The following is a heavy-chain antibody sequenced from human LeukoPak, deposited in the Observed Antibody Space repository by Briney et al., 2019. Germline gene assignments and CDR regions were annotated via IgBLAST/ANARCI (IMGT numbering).Heavy chain of an antibody. CDR2: IRSKANSYAT. CDR1: GFTFSGSA. D-gene: IGHD3-22*01. CDR3: TRPDYYDSSGYYDRDY. J-gene: IGHJ4*02. V-gene: IGHV3-73*01. Sequence: GRSLRLSRAASGFTFSGSAMHWVRQASGKGLEWVGRIRSKANSYATAYAASVKGRFTISRDDSKNTAYLQMNSLKTEDTAVYYCTRPDYYDSSGYYDRDYWGQGTLVTVSS.